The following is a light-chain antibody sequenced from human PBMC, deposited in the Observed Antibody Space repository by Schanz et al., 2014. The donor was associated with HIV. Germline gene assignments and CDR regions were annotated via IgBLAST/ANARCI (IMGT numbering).Light chain of an antibody. CDR1: SSDVGGYNY. Sequence: QSALTQPRSVSGSPGQSVAISCTGTSSDVGGYNYVSWYQQHPGKAPKLMIYDVTKRPSGVPDRFSGSKSGNTAFLTISGLQADDEADYFCCSFAGAYYSIRFGGGTKLTVL. CDR3: CSFAGAYYSIR. J-gene: IGLJ2*01. CDR2: DVT. V-gene: IGLV2-11*01.